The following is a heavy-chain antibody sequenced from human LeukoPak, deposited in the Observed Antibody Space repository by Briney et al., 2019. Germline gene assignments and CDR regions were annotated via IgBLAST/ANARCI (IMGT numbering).Heavy chain of an antibody. D-gene: IGHD6-19*01. V-gene: IGHV1-46*01. J-gene: IGHJ4*02. CDR2: INPSGGST. CDR3: AREGVTSYSSGWYDY. Sequence: ASVKVSCKASGYTFTSYYMHWVRQAPGQGLEWMGIINPSGGSTSYAQKFQGRVTMTRDMSTSTVYMELSSLRSEDTAVYYCAREGVTSYSSGWYDYWGQGTLVTVSS. CDR1: GYTFTSYY.